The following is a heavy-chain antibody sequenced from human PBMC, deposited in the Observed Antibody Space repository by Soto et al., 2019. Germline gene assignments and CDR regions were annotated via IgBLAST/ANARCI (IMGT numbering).Heavy chain of an antibody. J-gene: IGHJ4*02. CDR3: SRGGGGGLFDL. CDR1: GFTFSDHY. Sequence: GGSLRLSCASSGFTFSDHYMSWIRRSPGKGLEFLSYISPRTTYKNYADSVKGRFTISRDNAKNSLYLQLNSLRAEDTAIDYCSRGGGGGLFDLWGQGTFVTVSS. D-gene: IGHD2-21*01. CDR2: ISPRTTYK. V-gene: IGHV3-11*06.